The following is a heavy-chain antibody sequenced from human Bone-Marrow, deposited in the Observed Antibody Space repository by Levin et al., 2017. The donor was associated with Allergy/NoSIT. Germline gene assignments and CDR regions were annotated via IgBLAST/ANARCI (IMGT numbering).Heavy chain of an antibody. Sequence: SQTLSLTCTVSGGSISNYYWSWIRQPPGKGLEWIGYMYYSGSTNYNPSLKSRVTISIDTSKNQLSLKLSSVTAADTAVYYCARVAGGNSVPFDYWGQGTLVTVSS. CDR3: ARVAGGNSVPFDY. J-gene: IGHJ4*02. V-gene: IGHV4-59*01. CDR1: GGSISNYY. CDR2: MYYSGST. D-gene: IGHD4-23*01.